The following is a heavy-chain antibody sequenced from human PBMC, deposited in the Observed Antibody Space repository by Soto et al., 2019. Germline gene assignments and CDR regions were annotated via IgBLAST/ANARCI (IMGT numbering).Heavy chain of an antibody. J-gene: IGHJ4*02. Sequence: GGSLRLSCAASGFTFSSYAMSWVRQAPGKGLEWVSAISGSGGSTYYADSVKGRFTISRDNSKNTLYLQMNSLRAEDKAVYYCANFNIVGLFDYWGQGTLVTVSS. CDR2: ISGSGGST. V-gene: IGHV3-23*01. CDR3: ANFNIVGLFDY. CDR1: GFTFSSYA. D-gene: IGHD1-26*01.